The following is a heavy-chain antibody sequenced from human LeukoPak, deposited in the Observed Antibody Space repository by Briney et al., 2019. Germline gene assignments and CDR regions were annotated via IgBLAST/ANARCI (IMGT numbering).Heavy chain of an antibody. V-gene: IGHV3-30-3*01. Sequence: GRSLRLSCAASGFTFSSYAMHWVRQAPGKGLEWVAVISYDGSNKYYADSVKGRFTISRDNSKNTLYLQMNSLRAEDTAVYYCAKDYCSSTSCYTDYWGQGTLVTVSS. CDR3: AKDYCSSTSCYTDY. CDR2: ISYDGSNK. D-gene: IGHD2-2*02. CDR1: GFTFSSYA. J-gene: IGHJ4*02.